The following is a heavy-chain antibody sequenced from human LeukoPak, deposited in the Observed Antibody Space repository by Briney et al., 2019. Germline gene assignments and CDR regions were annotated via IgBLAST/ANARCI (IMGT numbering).Heavy chain of an antibody. Sequence: GGSLRLSCATSGFTLSSYCMRWVRQAPGKGLEWLSRINGSGGSTYYADSVKGRFTISRDNSKNTLYLQMNSLRAEDTAVYYCAKAPIIAARPAEYFQHWGQGTLVTVSS. V-gene: IGHV3-23*01. CDR2: INGSGGST. D-gene: IGHD6-6*01. J-gene: IGHJ1*01. CDR3: AKAPIIAARPAEYFQH. CDR1: GFTLSSYC.